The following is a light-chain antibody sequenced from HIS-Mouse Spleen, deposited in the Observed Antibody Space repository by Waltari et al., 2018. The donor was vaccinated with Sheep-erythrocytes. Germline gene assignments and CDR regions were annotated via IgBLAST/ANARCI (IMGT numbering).Light chain of an antibody. CDR2: DVS. V-gene: IGLV2-11*01. CDR3: CSYAGSYTWV. Sequence: QSALTQPRSVSGSPGQSVTNSCTGTSSDVGGYNHVSWYQQHPGKAPKLMIYDVSKRPSGVPDRFSGSKSGNTASLTISGLQAEDEADYYCCSYAGSYTWVFGGGTKLTVL. J-gene: IGLJ3*02. CDR1: SSDVGGYNH.